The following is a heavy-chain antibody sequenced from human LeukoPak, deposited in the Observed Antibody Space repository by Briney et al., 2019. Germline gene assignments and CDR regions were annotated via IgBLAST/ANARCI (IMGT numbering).Heavy chain of an antibody. CDR3: ARDRDGMDV. D-gene: IGHD3-10*01. V-gene: IGHV1-2*02. CDR1: GYTFTGYY. CDR2: INPNSDGT. Sequence: ASVKVPCKASGYTFTGYYMHWVRQAPGQGLEWMGWINPNSDGTNYAQKFQGRVTMTRDTSTSTTYMEVSRLRSDDTAVYYCARDRDGMDVWGQGTTVTVPS. J-gene: IGHJ6*02.